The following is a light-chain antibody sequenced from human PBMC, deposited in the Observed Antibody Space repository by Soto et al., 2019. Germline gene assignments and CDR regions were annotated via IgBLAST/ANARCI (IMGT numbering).Light chain of an antibody. CDR2: EVN. CDR3: SSYTTSNTYV. J-gene: IGLJ1*01. Sequence: VLTHPPSVSVSPGQSITFSCTGTSSDIGVYNYVSWYRQHPGKAPKLMIYEVNNRPSGVSNRFSGSKSGNTASLTISGLQAEDEADYYCSSYTTSNTYVFGTGTKVTV. CDR1: SSDIGVYNY. V-gene: IGLV2-14*01.